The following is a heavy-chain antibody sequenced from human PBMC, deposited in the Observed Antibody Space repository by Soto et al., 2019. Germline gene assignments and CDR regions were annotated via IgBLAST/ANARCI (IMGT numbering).Heavy chain of an antibody. CDR2: INPNGDT. D-gene: IGHD2-2*02. CDR3: ARLAEENAVLGPAPIGLDY. Sequence: QVQLQQWGAGLLKPSETLSLTCTVFGASLSGYYWTWIRQCPGKGLEWIGEINPNGDTNYSPSLKSRVTMSVDTSKTQLSLKLHSVTAADTAVYYCARLAEENAVLGPAPIGLDYWGQGTLVTVSS. V-gene: IGHV4-34*02. CDR1: GASLSGYY. J-gene: IGHJ4*02.